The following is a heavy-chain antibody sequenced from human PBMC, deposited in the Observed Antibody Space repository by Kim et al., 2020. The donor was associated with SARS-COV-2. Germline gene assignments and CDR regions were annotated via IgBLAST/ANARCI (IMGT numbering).Heavy chain of an antibody. D-gene: IGHD5-18*01. V-gene: IGHV5-10-1*01. Sequence: GESLKISCKGSGYSFTSYWISWVRQMPGKGLEWMGRIDPSDSYTNYSPSFQGHVTISADKSISTAYLQWSSLKASDTAMYYCARHPRKLQLWLLGYFDYWGQGTLVTVSS. CDR3: ARHPRKLQLWLLGYFDY. CDR2: IDPSDSYT. J-gene: IGHJ4*02. CDR1: GYSFTSYW.